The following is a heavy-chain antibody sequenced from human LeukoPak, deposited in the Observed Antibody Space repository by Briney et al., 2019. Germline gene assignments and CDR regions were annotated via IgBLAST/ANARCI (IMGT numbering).Heavy chain of an antibody. CDR3: AKDFGVVIREYYFDY. D-gene: IGHD3-3*01. V-gene: IGHV3-30*02. Sequence: GGSLRLSSAASGFTFSSYGMHWVRQAPGKGLEWVAVIWYDGSNKYYADSVKGRFTISRDNSKNTLYLQMNSLRAEDTAVYYCAKDFGVVIREYYFDYWGQGTLVTVSS. J-gene: IGHJ4*02. CDR2: IWYDGSNK. CDR1: GFTFSSYG.